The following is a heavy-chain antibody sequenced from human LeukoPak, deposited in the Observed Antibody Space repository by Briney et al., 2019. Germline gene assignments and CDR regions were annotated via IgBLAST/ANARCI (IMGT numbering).Heavy chain of an antibody. J-gene: IGHJ2*01. D-gene: IGHD3-22*01. V-gene: IGHV4-59*12. CDR1: GGSISSYY. CDR3: ARGGRSWLLLKRYFDL. Sequence: NPSETLSLTCTVSGGSISSYYWSWIRPPPGKGLEWIGYIYYSGSTNYNPSLKSRVTISVDTSKNQFSLNLSSVTAADTAVCYCARGGRSWLLLKRYFDLWGRGTLVTVSS. CDR2: IYYSGST.